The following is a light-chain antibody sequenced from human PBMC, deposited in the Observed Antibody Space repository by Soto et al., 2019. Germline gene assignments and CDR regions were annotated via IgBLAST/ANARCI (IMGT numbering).Light chain of an antibody. CDR2: GVS. V-gene: IGKV3-15*01. Sequence: IGMAPSPSAVSVSLGERSTLSCRASHSVSSNLAWYQQKPGQAPRLLIYGVSTRATGFPARFSGSGWGTEFSLTLSRVQEGHVLLCSCRLYTKWLGDIGGGTKVDIK. CDR3: RLYTKWLGD. CDR1: HSVSSN. J-gene: IGKJ4*01.